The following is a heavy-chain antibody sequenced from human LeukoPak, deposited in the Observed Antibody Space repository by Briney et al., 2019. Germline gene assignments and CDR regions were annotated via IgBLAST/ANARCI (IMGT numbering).Heavy chain of an antibody. V-gene: IGHV6-1*01. J-gene: IGHJ1*01. CDR2: TYYRSKWYK. CDR1: GDSFSSNSAT. Sequence: SQTLSLTCAISGDSFSSNSATWNWIRQSPSRGLEWLGRTYYRSKWYKYYAASVKGRITINPDTSKNQFSLQLNSVTPEDTAVYYCARGPSYFQHWGQGTLVTVSS. CDR3: ARGPSYFQH.